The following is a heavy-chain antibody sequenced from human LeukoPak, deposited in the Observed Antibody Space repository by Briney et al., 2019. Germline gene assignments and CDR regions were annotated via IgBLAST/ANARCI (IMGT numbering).Heavy chain of an antibody. CDR1: GGSISTYY. Sequence: PSETLSLTCTVSGGSISTYYWSWIRQPLGKGLEWIGFISFSGSTNYNPSLKSRVTISIDTSKNQFSLKLSSVTAADTAVYYCARDRGDTAMAHPFDYWGQGTLVTVSS. J-gene: IGHJ4*02. V-gene: IGHV4-59*01. D-gene: IGHD5-18*01. CDR2: ISFSGST. CDR3: ARDRGDTAMAHPFDY.